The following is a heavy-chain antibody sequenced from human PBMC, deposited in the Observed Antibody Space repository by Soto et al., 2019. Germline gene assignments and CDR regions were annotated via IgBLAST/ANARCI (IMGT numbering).Heavy chain of an antibody. D-gene: IGHD5-12*01. CDR1: GFTFSGSA. J-gene: IGHJ5*02. Sequence: GGSLRLSCAASGFTFSGSAMHWVRQASGKGLEWVGRIRSKANSYATAYAASVKGRFTISRDDSKNTAYLQMNSLKTEDTAVYYCTRPVDGSGYTWWFDPWGQGTLVTVS. CDR3: TRPVDGSGYTWWFDP. V-gene: IGHV3-73*01. CDR2: IRSKANSYAT.